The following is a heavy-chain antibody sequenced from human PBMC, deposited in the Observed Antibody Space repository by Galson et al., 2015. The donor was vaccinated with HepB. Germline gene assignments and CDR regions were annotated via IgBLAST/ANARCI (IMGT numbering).Heavy chain of an antibody. CDR2: LSGTSSST. CDR3: ARRIIVAGPPAKEYSYYYYMDV. Sequence: SLRLSCAASGFNFSDYSMNWVRQAPGKGLEWVSSLSGTSSSTFYAGSVRGRFTISRDNAKNSLFLQMNSLRADDTALYFCARRIIVAGPPAKEYSYYYYMDVWGKGTTVTVS. CDR1: GFNFSDYS. D-gene: IGHD2-2*01. J-gene: IGHJ6*03. V-gene: IGHV3-21*06.